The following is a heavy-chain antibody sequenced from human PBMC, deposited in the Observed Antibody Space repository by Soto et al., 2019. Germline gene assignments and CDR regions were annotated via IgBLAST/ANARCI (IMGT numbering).Heavy chain of an antibody. CDR3: ARPSSGYCSGGSCHPYYYYYGMDV. CDR2: IDPSDSYT. J-gene: IGHJ6*02. V-gene: IGHV5-10-1*01. D-gene: IGHD2-15*01. CDR1: GYSFTSYW. Sequence: GESLKISCKGSGYSFTSYWISWVRQMPGKGLEWMGRIDPSDSYTNYSPSFQGHVTISADKSISTAYLQWSSLKASDTAMYYCARPSSGYCSGGSCHPYYYYYGMDVWGQGTTLTVSS.